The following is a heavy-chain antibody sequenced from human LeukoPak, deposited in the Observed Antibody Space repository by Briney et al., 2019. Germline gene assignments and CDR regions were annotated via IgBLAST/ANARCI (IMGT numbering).Heavy chain of an antibody. CDR1: GVSINSGY. CDR2: LYPSGST. CDR3: AGGHYPLEY. J-gene: IGHJ4*02. D-gene: IGHD1-26*01. V-gene: IGHV4-59*01. Sequence: PSETLSLTCSVSGVSINSGYWSWIRQPPGKGLEWIGLLYPSGSTNYNPSLKSRVTISVDTSRTQFSLKLSSMTAADTAVYYCAGGHYPLEYWGRGTLVTVSS.